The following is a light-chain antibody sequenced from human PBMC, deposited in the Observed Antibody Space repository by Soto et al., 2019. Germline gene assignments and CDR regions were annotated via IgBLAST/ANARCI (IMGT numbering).Light chain of an antibody. Sequence: DIHMTHSPSTLSASVVDRFTITFRSRQTISSWLAWDQQKPGKAPKFLIYDASSLESGVPSRFSGSGSGTEFTLTVSSLQPEDFASYYCQHLNGLQITFGQGTRLEIK. CDR2: DAS. V-gene: IGKV1-5*01. J-gene: IGKJ5*01. CDR3: QHLNGLQIT. CDR1: QTISSW.